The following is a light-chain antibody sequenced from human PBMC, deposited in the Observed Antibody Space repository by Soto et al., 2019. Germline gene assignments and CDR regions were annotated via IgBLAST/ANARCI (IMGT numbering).Light chain of an antibody. Sequence: DTQMTQSPSSLSAAVEDSVTITCRASQDIHKYLNWYPQTPGKAPKLLVFATSTLHHGVPSRFSGSRSGTDFSLTITSLQPEDFATYDCQQSYISPYTFGQGTKLELK. J-gene: IGKJ2*01. CDR2: ATS. CDR3: QQSYISPYT. CDR1: QDIHKY. V-gene: IGKV1-39*01.